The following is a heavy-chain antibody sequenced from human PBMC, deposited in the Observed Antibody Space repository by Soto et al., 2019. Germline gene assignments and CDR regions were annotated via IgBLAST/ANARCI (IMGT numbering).Heavy chain of an antibody. CDR2: ISPRNGNT. J-gene: IGHJ4*02. CDR3: ARVQLLPNPAFDF. D-gene: IGHD5-18*01. Sequence: QVQLVQSGAEVRKPGASVKVSCKASGYTFSTYGINWVRQAPGQRLEWLGWISPRNGNTNYAQNVQGRVPLTTDASTDTAYLELKNLRSDDTAVYYCARVQLLPNPAFDFWGQGTLVTVSS. CDR1: GYTFSTYG. V-gene: IGHV1-18*04.